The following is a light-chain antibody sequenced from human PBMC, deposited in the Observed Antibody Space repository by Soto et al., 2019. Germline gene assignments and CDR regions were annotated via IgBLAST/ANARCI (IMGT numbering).Light chain of an antibody. V-gene: IGLV2-14*01. J-gene: IGLJ1*01. CDR2: EVT. CDR1: SSDIGGYEY. Sequence: QSVLTQPASVSGSPGQSITISCTGTSSDIGGYEYVSWYQQHPGKVPRLMIYEVTYRPSGVSNRFSGSKSGSTASLTISGLQAEDEADYYCSSYTDSSTLGLYVFGTGTKVTVL. CDR3: SSYTDSSTLGLYV.